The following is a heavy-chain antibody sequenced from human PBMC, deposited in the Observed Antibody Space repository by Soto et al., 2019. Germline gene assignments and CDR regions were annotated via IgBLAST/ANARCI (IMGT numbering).Heavy chain of an antibody. V-gene: IGHV4-30-4*01. CDR1: GGSISNVNDC. Sequence: QVQLQESGPGLVKPSQTLSRTCIVSGGSISNVNDCWRWIRQRPDKGVEWIGHIYSGGSIYNNPSLTSRVTILVDTSKNQFSLQLSSVSAADTAVSYCARGPSGDKVDYWGQGTLVTVSS. D-gene: IGHD7-27*01. CDR3: ARGPSGDKVDY. J-gene: IGHJ4*02. CDR2: IYSGGSI.